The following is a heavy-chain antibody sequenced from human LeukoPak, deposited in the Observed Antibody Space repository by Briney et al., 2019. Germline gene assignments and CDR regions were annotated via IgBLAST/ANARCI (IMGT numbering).Heavy chain of an antibody. Sequence: SETLSLTCTVSGGSISSSSYYWGWIRQPPGKGLEWIGSIYYSGSTYYNPSLKSRVTISVDTSKNQFSLKLSSVTAADTAVYYCARHGGGRTHAFDIWGQGTMVTVSS. V-gene: IGHV4-39*01. CDR3: ARHGGGRTHAFDI. D-gene: IGHD3-16*01. CDR2: IYYSGST. J-gene: IGHJ3*02. CDR1: GGSISSSSYY.